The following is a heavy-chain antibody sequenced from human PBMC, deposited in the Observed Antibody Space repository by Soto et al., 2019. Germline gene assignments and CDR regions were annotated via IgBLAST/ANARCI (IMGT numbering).Heavy chain of an antibody. Sequence: ASETLSLTCAVYGGSFSGYYWIWIRQPPGKGLEWIGEINHSGSTNYNPSLKSRVTISVDTSKNQFSLKLSSVTAADTAVYYCARRYCGGDCYWFDPWGQGTLVTVSS. V-gene: IGHV4-34*01. CDR2: INHSGST. D-gene: IGHD2-21*01. J-gene: IGHJ5*02. CDR3: ARRYCGGDCYWFDP. CDR1: GGSFSGYY.